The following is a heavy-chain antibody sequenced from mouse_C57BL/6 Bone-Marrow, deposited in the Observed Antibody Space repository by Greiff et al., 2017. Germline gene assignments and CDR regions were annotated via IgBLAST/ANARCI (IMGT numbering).Heavy chain of an antibody. D-gene: IGHD1-1*01. CDR1: GYTFTSYW. CDR3: ARGYYGPDY. J-gene: IGHJ2*01. CDR2: IHPNSGST. Sequence: QVQLQQPGAELVKPGASVKLSCKASGYTFTSYWKHWVKQRPGQGLEWIGMIHPNSGSTNYNEKVKSKATLTVDKSSSPAYMQLSSLTSEDSAVYYCARGYYGPDYWGQGTTLTFSS. V-gene: IGHV1-64*01.